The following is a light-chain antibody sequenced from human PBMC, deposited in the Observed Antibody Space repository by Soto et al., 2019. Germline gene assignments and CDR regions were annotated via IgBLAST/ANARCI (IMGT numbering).Light chain of an antibody. CDR2: DVS. CDR3: SSYTSSNTYVL. J-gene: IGLJ2*01. Sequence: QSALTQPASVSGSPGQSITISCTGTGSDVGGYNYVSWYQQHPGKAPKLMIYDVSSRPSGVSNRFSGSKSGNTASLTISGLQAEDEADYYCSSYTSSNTYVLFGGGTQLTVL. V-gene: IGLV2-14*01. CDR1: GSDVGGYNY.